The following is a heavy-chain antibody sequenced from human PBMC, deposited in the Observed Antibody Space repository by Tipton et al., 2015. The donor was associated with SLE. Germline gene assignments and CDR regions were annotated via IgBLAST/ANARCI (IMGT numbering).Heavy chain of an antibody. J-gene: IGHJ6*02. Sequence: TLSLTCAVSGGSINSYNWWTWVRQPPGKGLEWIGEIYHSGTTNYNPSLKSRITISLNKSNNHFSLRLGSLTAADTAVYYWARGPDYSNYYFYRMDVWGPGTTVTVSS. CDR1: GGSINSYNW. CDR2: IYHSGTT. CDR3: ARGPDYSNYYFYRMDV. V-gene: IGHV4-4*02. D-gene: IGHD4-11*01.